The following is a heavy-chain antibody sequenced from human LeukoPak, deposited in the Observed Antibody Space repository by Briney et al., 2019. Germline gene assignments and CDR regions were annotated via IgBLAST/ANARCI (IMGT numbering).Heavy chain of an antibody. CDR3: AREVGATGYFDY. Sequence: ASVKVSCKASGGTFSSYAISWVRQAPGQGLEWMGRIIPILGIANYAQKFQGRVAITADKSTSTAYMELSSLRSEDTAVYYCAREVGATGYFDYWGQGTLVTVSS. CDR1: GGTFSSYA. D-gene: IGHD1-26*01. CDR2: IIPILGIA. J-gene: IGHJ4*02. V-gene: IGHV1-69*04.